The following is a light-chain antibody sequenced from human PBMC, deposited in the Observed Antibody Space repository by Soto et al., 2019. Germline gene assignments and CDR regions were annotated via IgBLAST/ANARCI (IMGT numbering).Light chain of an antibody. V-gene: IGLV1-47*01. Sequence: QSVLTQLPSASGTPGQGVTISCSGSTSNIGSNYVYWYQQLPGTAPKLLIYRNKQRPSGVPDRFSGSKSSTSASLAISGLRSDDEADYFCATWDDSLNGFYVFGTGTKVTVL. J-gene: IGLJ1*01. CDR1: TSNIGSNY. CDR3: ATWDDSLNGFYV. CDR2: RNK.